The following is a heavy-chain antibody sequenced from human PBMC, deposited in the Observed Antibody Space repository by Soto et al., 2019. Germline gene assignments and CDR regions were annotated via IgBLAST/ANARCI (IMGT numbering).Heavy chain of an antibody. CDR2: ISWNSGSI. CDR3: AKDGDARLGWGVADY. V-gene: IGHV3-9*01. D-gene: IGHD6-6*01. J-gene: IGHJ4*02. CDR1: GFTFDDYA. Sequence: EVQLVESGGGLVQPGRSLRLSCAASGFTFDDYAMHWVRQAPGKGLEWVSGISWNSGSIGYADSVKGRFTISRDNAKNSLYLQMNSLRAEDTALYYCAKDGDARLGWGVADYWGQGTLVTVSS.